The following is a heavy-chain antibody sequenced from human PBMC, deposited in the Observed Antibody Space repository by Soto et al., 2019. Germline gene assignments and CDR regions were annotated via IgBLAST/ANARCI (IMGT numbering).Heavy chain of an antibody. V-gene: IGHV1-18*01. CDR2: ISGSSGNA. CDR1: GYTFTKYG. J-gene: IGHJ4*02. CDR3: AREMAGLGGEYDY. Sequence: QVQLVQSGAEVKNPGASVKVSCKTSGYTFTKYGVGWVRQAPGQGLGWMGWISGSSGNANYAEKVQCRIALTTDTCTSTAYIELRSLRSDDTAVYYCAREMAGLGGEYDYWGQGTLVTVSS. D-gene: IGHD3-16*01.